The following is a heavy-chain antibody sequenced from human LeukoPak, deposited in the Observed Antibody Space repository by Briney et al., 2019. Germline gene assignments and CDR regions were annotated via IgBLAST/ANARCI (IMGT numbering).Heavy chain of an antibody. J-gene: IGHJ6*03. V-gene: IGHV1-69*05. CDR2: IIPIFGTA. Sequence: SVKVSCKASGGTFSSYAISWVRQAPGQGLEWMGGIIPIFGTANYAQKFQGRVTITTDESTSTAYMELSSLRSEDTAVYYCAGLAGAYYYMDVWGKRTTVTVSS. CDR3: AGLAGAYYYMDV. D-gene: IGHD6-19*01. CDR1: GGTFSSYA.